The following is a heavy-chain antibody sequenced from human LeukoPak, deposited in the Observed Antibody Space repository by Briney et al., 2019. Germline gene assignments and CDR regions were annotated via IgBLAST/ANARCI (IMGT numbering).Heavy chain of an antibody. D-gene: IGHD6-13*01. CDR2: INPSGGST. J-gene: IGHJ4*02. CDR3: AAVNHYQQLPIDY. Sequence: ASVKVSCKASGYTFTSYYMHWVRQAPGQVLEWRGIINPSGGSTSYAQKFQGRVTMTRDTSTSTVYMELSSLRSEDTAVYYCAAVNHYQQLPIDYWGQGTLVTVSS. V-gene: IGHV1-46*01. CDR1: GYTFTSYY.